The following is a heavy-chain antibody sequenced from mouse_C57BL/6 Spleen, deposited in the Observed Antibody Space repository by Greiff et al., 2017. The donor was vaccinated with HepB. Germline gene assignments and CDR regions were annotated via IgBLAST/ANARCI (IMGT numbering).Heavy chain of an antibody. J-gene: IGHJ1*03. D-gene: IGHD1-1*01. Sequence: QVQLKQPGAELVKPGASVKLSCKASGYTFTSYWMHWVKQRPGRGLEWIGRIDPNSGGTKYNEKFKSKATLTVDKPSSTAYMQLSSLTSEDSAVYYCARYYYGSSYVYWYFDVWGTGTTVTVSS. CDR2: IDPNSGGT. CDR1: GYTFTSYW. CDR3: ARYYYGSSYVYWYFDV. V-gene: IGHV1-72*01.